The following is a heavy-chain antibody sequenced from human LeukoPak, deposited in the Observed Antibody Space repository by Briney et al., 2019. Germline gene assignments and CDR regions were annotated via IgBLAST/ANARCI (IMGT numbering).Heavy chain of an antibody. Sequence: SQTLSLTCAISGDSVSSSTAAWNWIRQSPSRGLEWLGRTYYRSKWYNDYTVSVKSRITINTDTSKNQFSLQLKSVTPEDAAVYYCGRDDLSLYSGALWGHFDYWGQGTLVSVSS. CDR2: TYYRSKWYN. V-gene: IGHV6-1*01. D-gene: IGHD6-19*01. CDR1: GDSVSSSTAA. CDR3: GRDDLSLYSGALWGHFDY. J-gene: IGHJ4*02.